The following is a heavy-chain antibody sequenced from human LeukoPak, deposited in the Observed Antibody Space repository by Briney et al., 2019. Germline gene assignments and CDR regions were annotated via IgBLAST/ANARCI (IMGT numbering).Heavy chain of an antibody. J-gene: IGHJ5*02. V-gene: IGHV4-30-4*01. CDR2: MYYSGNT. CDR1: GASISSGDYY. Sequence: SQTLSLTCTVSGASISSGDYYWSWIRQPPGKGPEWIAYMYYSGNTYYNPSLKSRVTMSADTSKNQLSLKLSSVTAADTAVYYCARPYYYDSRIDPWGQGILVTVSS. D-gene: IGHD3-22*01. CDR3: ARPYYYDSRIDP.